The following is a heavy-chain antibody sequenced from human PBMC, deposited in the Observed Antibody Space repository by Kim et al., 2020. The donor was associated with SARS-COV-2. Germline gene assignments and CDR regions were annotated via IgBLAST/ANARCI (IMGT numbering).Heavy chain of an antibody. V-gene: IGHV3-30*01. Sequence: SLKGRFTISRDNSKNTLYLQMNSLRAEDTAVYYCARDLLWFGDYYYGMDVWGQGTTVTVSS. CDR3: ARDLLWFGDYYYGMDV. J-gene: IGHJ6*02. D-gene: IGHD3-10*01.